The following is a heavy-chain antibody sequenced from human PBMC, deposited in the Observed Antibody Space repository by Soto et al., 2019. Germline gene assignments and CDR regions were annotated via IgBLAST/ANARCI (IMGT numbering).Heavy chain of an antibody. CDR3: TRDYQAWISSSSDY. J-gene: IGHJ4*02. V-gene: IGHV1-18*01. CDR1: GYTFTNYG. Sequence: ASVKVSCKASGYTFTNYGISWVRQAPGQGLEWMGWISAYNGNTIYAQKVQGRVTMTTDTSTSTAYMELRSLRSDDTAVYYCTRDYQAWISSSSDYWGQGTLVTVSS. D-gene: IGHD6-6*01. CDR2: ISAYNGNT.